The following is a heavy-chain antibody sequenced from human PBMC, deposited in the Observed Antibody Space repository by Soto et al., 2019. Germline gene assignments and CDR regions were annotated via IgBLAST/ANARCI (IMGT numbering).Heavy chain of an antibody. J-gene: IGHJ6*02. CDR2: VYYSGST. CDR3: ARLGGSTGYNFCYYGMDV. D-gene: IGHD5-12*01. Sequence: SETLRLRWTVSGGSISSSGYYWGWIRQPPGKGLEWIGHVYYSGSTFYNPSLTSRVTISVDTSKNQFSLNLSSVTAADTAVYYCARLGGSTGYNFCYYGMDVWGQGTTVTVSS. CDR1: GGSISSSGYY. V-gene: IGHV4-39*01.